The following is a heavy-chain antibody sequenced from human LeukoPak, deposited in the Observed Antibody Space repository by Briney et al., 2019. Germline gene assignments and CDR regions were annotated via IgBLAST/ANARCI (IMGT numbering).Heavy chain of an antibody. J-gene: IGHJ6*03. CDR1: GFTFSSYA. CDR3: ARGGDCTNGVCLYYYYYMDV. Sequence: PGGSLRLSCAASGFTFSSYAMSWVRQAPGKGLEWVSAISGSGGSTYYADSVKGRFTISRDNSKNTLYLQMNSLRAEDTAVYYCARGGDCTNGVCLYYYYYMDVWGKGTTVTVSS. D-gene: IGHD2-8*01. CDR2: ISGSGGST. V-gene: IGHV3-23*01.